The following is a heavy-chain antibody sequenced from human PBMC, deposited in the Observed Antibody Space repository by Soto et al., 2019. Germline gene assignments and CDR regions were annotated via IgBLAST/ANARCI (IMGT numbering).Heavy chain of an antibody. CDR1: GGSISSSSYY. CDR3: ARHLGAQLWLPYYYYYGMDV. CDR2: IYYSGST. Sequence: SETLSLTCAVSGGSISSSSYYWGWIRQPPGKGLEWIGSIYYSGSTYYNPSLKSRVTISVDTSKNQFSLKLSSVTAADTAVYYCARHLGAQLWLPYYYYYGMDVWGQGTTVTVSS. V-gene: IGHV4-39*01. J-gene: IGHJ6*02. D-gene: IGHD5-18*01.